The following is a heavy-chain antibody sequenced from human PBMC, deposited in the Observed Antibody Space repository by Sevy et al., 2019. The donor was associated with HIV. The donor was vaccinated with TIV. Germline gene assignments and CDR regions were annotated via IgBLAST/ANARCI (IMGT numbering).Heavy chain of an antibody. CDR1: GFTFSSYA. CDR2: ISYDGSNK. Sequence: GGSLRLSCAASGFTFSSYAMHWVRQAPGKGLEWVAVISYDGSNKYYADSVKGRFTISRDNSKNTLYLQMNSPRAEDTAVYYCARGRGGYYFDYWGQGTLVTVSP. J-gene: IGHJ4*02. CDR3: ARGRGGYYFDY. D-gene: IGHD1-26*01. V-gene: IGHV3-30-3*01.